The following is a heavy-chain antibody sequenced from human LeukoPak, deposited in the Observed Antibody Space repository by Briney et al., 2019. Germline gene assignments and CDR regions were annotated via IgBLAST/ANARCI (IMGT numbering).Heavy chain of an antibody. J-gene: IGHJ6*02. CDR2: INPNSGGT. CDR1: GYTFTDYY. CDR3: ARDHCTSSGCYEYYYYGVDV. D-gene: IGHD2-2*01. V-gene: IGHV1-2*02. Sequence: ASVKVSCKAPGYTFTDYYIQWLRKAPGQGLEWMGWINPNSGGTNSAQKFQGRVTMTRDTSVSTAYMELSRLRSDDTAVYYCARDHCTSSGCYEYYYYGVDVWGQGTTVTVSS.